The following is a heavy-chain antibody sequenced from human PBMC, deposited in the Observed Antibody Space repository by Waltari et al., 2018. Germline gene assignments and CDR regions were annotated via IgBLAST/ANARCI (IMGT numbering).Heavy chain of an antibody. CDR2: SSSSSSAI. CDR3: ATRSGPGRD. J-gene: IGHJ4*02. D-gene: IGHD3-10*01. Sequence: EVQLVESGGGLVQPGGSLRLSCAASGFTFSSYSRNWVRQAPGKGLEWISYSSSSSSAIYYADSVKGRFTVSRDNAKNSLYLQMNSLRAEDTAVYYCATRSGPGRDWGQGTLVTVSS. CDR1: GFTFSSYS. V-gene: IGHV3-48*04.